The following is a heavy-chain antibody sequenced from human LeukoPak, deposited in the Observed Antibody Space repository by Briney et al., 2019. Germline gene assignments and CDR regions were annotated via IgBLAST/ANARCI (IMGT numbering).Heavy chain of an antibody. Sequence: ASVKVSCKASGYTFTSYYMHWVRQAPGQGLEWMGIINPSGGSTSYAQKFQGRVTMTRDMSTSTVYMELSSLRSEDTAVYYCARNYGSGIPIDYWGQGTLVTVSS. V-gene: IGHV1-46*01. J-gene: IGHJ4*02. CDR2: INPSGGST. CDR3: ARNYGSGIPIDY. CDR1: GYTFTSYY. D-gene: IGHD3-10*01.